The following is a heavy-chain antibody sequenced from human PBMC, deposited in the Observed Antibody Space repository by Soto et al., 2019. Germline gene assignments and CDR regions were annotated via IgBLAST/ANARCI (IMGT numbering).Heavy chain of an antibody. CDR3: ARMNYYDNSGYPFDY. D-gene: IGHD3-22*01. V-gene: IGHV4-59*01. CDR2: IYFRGTT. Sequence: SETLALTCTVSGGSISSYYWSWIRQPPGKGLEWIGYIYFRGTTNYNPSLKSRVTMSADTSKNQFSLKLNSVTAAETAVYYCARMNYYDNSGYPFDYRGQGMMVTVSS. CDR1: GGSISSYY. J-gene: IGHJ4*02.